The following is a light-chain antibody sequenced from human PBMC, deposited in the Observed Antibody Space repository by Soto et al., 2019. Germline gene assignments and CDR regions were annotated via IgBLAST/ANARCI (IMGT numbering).Light chain of an antibody. CDR1: RSVSSW. Sequence: DIQMTQSPSTLSASVGDRVTITCRASRSVSSWLAWFQQRPGKAPKLLIYDASTLGSGVPSRFSGSGSGTQFTLTISSLQPDDFATYYCQQYNSYWTFGQGTKVDIK. V-gene: IGKV1-5*01. CDR2: DAS. CDR3: QQYNSYWT. J-gene: IGKJ1*01.